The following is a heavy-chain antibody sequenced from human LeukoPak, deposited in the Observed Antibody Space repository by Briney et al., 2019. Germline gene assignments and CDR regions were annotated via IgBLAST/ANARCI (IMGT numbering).Heavy chain of an antibody. V-gene: IGHV3-23*01. CDR2: ISGSGGST. Sequence: GGSLRLSCAASGFTFNSYSMSWVRQAPGKGLEWVSAISGSGGSTYYADSVKGRFTISRDNSKNTLYLQMNSLRAEDTAVYYCAKQGYCSSTSCYSFANDAFDIWGQGTMVTVSS. CDR1: GFTFNSYS. J-gene: IGHJ3*02. D-gene: IGHD2-2*01. CDR3: AKQGYCSSTSCYSFANDAFDI.